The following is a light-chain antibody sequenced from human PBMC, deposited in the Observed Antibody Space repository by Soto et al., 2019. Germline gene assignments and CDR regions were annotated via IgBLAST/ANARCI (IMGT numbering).Light chain of an antibody. J-gene: IGKJ5*01. Sequence: EIVLTQSPGTLSLSPGERATLSCRASQSVSSSYLAWYQQKPGQAPRLLIYGASSRPTGIPDRFSGSGSGTDFTLTISRLEPEDFATYYCQHADSFPLITFGQGTRLEIK. V-gene: IGKV3-20*01. CDR3: QHADSFPLIT. CDR2: GAS. CDR1: QSVSSSY.